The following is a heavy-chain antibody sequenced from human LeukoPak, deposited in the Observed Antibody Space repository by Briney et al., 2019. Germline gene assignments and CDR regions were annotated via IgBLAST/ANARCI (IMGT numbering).Heavy chain of an antibody. Sequence: SETLSLTCTVSGYSISSGYYWGWIRQPPGKGLEWIGSIYHSGSTYYNPPLKSRVTISVDTSKNQFSLKLSSVTAADTAVYYCAKPDDYDYYFDYWGQGTLVTVSS. V-gene: IGHV4-38-2*02. CDR3: AKPDDYDYYFDY. D-gene: IGHD5-12*01. CDR2: IYHSGST. CDR1: GYSISSGYY. J-gene: IGHJ4*02.